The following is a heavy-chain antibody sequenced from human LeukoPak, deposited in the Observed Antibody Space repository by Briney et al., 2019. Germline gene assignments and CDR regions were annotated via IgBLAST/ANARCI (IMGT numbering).Heavy chain of an antibody. Sequence: SETLSLTCAVYGGSFSGYCWSWIRQPPGKGLEWIGEINHSGGTNYNPSLKSRVTISVDTSKNQFSLKLSSVTAADTAVYYCARGRYDDFWSGYYNWFDPWGQGTLVTVSS. CDR3: ARGRYDDFWSGYYNWFDP. V-gene: IGHV4-34*01. J-gene: IGHJ5*02. CDR2: INHSGGT. CDR1: GGSFSGYC. D-gene: IGHD3-3*01.